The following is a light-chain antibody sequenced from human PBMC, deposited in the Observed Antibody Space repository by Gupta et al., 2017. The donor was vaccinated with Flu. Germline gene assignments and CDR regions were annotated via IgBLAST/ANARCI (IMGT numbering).Light chain of an antibody. CDR2: AVS. CDR1: QRISSY. Sequence: PFSLSASVGDRVSITSLASQRISSYLHWYQQKPGKAPKLLMYAVSRVQSGVPSRFSGSGSGTDFTLTISRLQPEDFATYFCLHGASAPWTFGQGTKVEIK. V-gene: IGKV1-39*01. CDR3: LHGASAPWT. J-gene: IGKJ1*01.